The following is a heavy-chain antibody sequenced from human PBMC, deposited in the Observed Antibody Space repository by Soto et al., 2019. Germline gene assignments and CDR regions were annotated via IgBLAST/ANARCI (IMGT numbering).Heavy chain of an antibody. J-gene: IGHJ6*02. V-gene: IGHV4-30-4*01. CDR2: IYYSGIT. CDR3: ARAIVVTIGGMDV. CDR1: GGSISSADYY. Sequence: SETLSLTCTVSGGSISSADYYWSWVRHPPGKGLEWIGYIYYSGITFFNPSLKSRVTISKDTSRNQFSLRLNSVTAADTAVYYCARAIVVTIGGMDVWGQGTTVTVSS. D-gene: IGHD5-12*01.